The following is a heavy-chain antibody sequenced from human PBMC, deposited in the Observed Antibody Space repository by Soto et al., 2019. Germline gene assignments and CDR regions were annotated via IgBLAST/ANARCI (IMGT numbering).Heavy chain of an antibody. J-gene: IGHJ4*01. CDR2: LYGSDTR. Sequence: QITLKESGPTLVKPTQTLTLTCTFGGFSLTTRAVAVGWIRQPPGKALEWLAILYGSDTRFYDPSLQHRLTIRKDNSTDQVVHTMSIMVYEDTAKYFCPSRYDQYSFD. V-gene: IGHV2-5*01. CDR1: GFSLTTRAVA. D-gene: IGHD5-12*01. CDR3: PSRYDQYSFD.